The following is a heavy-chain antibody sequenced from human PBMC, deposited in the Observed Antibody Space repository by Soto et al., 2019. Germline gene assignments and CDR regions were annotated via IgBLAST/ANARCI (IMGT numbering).Heavy chain of an antibody. D-gene: IGHD2-2*01. CDR3: ARALHRSIVVVPAADRPWFDP. J-gene: IGHJ5*02. Sequence: SETLSLTCTVSGGSISSGDYYWSWIRQPPGKGLEWIGYIYYSGSTYYNPSLKSRVTISVDTSKNQFSLKLSSVTAADTAVYYCARALHRSIVVVPAADRPWFDPWGQGTLVTSPQ. CDR2: IYYSGST. V-gene: IGHV4-30-4*01. CDR1: GGSISSGDYY.